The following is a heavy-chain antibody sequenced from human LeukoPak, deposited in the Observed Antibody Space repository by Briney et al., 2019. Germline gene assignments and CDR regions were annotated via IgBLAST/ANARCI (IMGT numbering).Heavy chain of an antibody. V-gene: IGHV3-30*02. J-gene: IGHJ4*02. CDR2: IRYDGGSP. Sequence: PGGSLRLACAASGFTFSAYGMHWVRQAPGKGLEWVAFIRYDGGSPYYSDSVKGRFTISRDNSVNNIYLQMNSLRADDTAMYFCAKRFSSGWTDYWGQGTLVTVSS. D-gene: IGHD6-19*01. CDR3: AKRFSSGWTDY. CDR1: GFTFSAYG.